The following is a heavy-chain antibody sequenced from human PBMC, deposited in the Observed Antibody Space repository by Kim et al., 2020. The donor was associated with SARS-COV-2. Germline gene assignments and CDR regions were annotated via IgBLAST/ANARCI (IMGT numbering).Heavy chain of an antibody. V-gene: IGHV4-28*01. J-gene: IGHJ5*02. D-gene: IGHD2-15*01. CDR3: AKKIDAKNWFDP. CDR2: ISHSGRT. Sequence: SETLSLTCGVSDYSISSSNWWVWIRQPPGKGLEWIGYISHSGRTYYNPSLKSRVTMSVDTAKNQFSLKMTSVTAVDTALYYCAKKIDAKNWFDPWGQGTPVTVSS. CDR1: DYSISSSNW.